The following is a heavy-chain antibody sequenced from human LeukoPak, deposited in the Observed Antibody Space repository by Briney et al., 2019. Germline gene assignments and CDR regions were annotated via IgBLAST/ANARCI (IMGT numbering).Heavy chain of an antibody. Sequence: SQTLSLTCAISGDSVSSNSAAWNWIRQSPSRGLEWLGRTYYRSKWYNDYAVSVKSRITINPDTSKNQFSLQLNSVTPEDTAVYYCAREFDYGSGSHLYRLNWFDPWGQGTLVTVSS. J-gene: IGHJ5*02. D-gene: IGHD3-10*01. CDR1: GDSVSSNSAA. V-gene: IGHV6-1*01. CDR2: TYYRSKWYN. CDR3: AREFDYGSGSHLYRLNWFDP.